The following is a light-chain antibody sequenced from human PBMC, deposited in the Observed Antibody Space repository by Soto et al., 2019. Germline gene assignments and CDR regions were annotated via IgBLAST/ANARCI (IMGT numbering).Light chain of an antibody. V-gene: IGKV1-5*03. CDR1: QKLNTW. J-gene: IGKJ5*01. Sequence: IQMTQSPSTLSASVGDRVIITCRASQKLNTWLAWYQQRPGKAPNLLIYKTSTLETGVPSRFSGSGSGTEFTLTISNLQPDDFATYYCQQYNSYAPITFGQGTRLEIK. CDR2: KTS. CDR3: QQYNSYAPIT.